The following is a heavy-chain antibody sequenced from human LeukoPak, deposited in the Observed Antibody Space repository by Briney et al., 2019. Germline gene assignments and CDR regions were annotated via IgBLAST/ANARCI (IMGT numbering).Heavy chain of an antibody. CDR3: ARSKRYGYGPRDLEYYFDY. CDR1: GGSISSDY. D-gene: IGHD5-18*01. CDR2: IYYSGST. V-gene: IGHV4-59*01. J-gene: IGHJ4*01. Sequence: SETLSLTCTVSGGSISSDYWSWIRQPPGKGLEWIGYIYYSGSTNYNPSLKSRVTISVDTSKNQFSLKLSSVTAADTAVYYCARSKRYGYGPRDLEYYFDYWGHGTLVTVSS.